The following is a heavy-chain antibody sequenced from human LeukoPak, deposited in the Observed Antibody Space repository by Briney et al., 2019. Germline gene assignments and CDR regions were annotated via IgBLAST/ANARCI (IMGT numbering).Heavy chain of an antibody. CDR3: VKDRIDDGSGYSYYYYYYMDV. J-gene: IGHJ6*03. D-gene: IGHD3-22*01. Sequence: GGSLRLSCAASGFTFSSYAMSWVRQAPGKGLEWVSAISGSGGSTYYADSVKGRFTISRDDSKNTLYLQMNSLRAEDTTVYHCVKDRIDDGSGYSYYYYYYMDVWGKGTTVTVSS. CDR2: ISGSGGST. V-gene: IGHV3-23*01. CDR1: GFTFSSYA.